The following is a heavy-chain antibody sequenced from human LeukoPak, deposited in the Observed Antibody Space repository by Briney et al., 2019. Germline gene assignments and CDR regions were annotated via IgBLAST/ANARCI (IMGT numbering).Heavy chain of an antibody. CDR3: AKLNVRIAVAGSADY. J-gene: IGHJ4*02. V-gene: IGHV3-23*01. CDR2: ISGGGSTT. Sequence: PGGSLRLSCTASGFTFSNYAMSWVRQAPGEGLEWVSVISGGGSTTYYADSVKGRFTISRNNSKNTLYLQTNSLRADDTAVYYCAKLNVRIAVAGSADYWGQGTLVTVSS. D-gene: IGHD6-19*01. CDR1: GFTFSNYA.